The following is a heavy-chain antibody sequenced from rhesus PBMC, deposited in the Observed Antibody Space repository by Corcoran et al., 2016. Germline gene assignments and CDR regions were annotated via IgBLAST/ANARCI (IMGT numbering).Heavy chain of an antibody. CDR2: FSGGSWDS. J-gene: IGHJ4*01. CDR1: DYSISSGHY. Sequence: QVHLQESGPRLVNPSETLSLTCAVSDYSISSGHYWGWVRQPPGKGLEYMGYFSGGSWDSYTKASLKSRATMSKDTSKNRFSLTLRSMSAADAAVYYCARGTPPDYWGQGVLVTVSS. D-gene: IGHD5-42*01. CDR3: ARGTPPDY. V-gene: IGHV4-99*01.